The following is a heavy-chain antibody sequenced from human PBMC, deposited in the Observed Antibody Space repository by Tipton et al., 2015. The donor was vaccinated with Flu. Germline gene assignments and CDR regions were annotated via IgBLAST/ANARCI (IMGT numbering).Heavy chain of an antibody. CDR1: GEALGSRYY. CDR3: ARVKSGARDYFDY. D-gene: IGHD1-26*01. V-gene: IGHV4-38-2*02. J-gene: IGHJ4*02. CDR2: IHRSGNT. Sequence: GEALGSRYYWGWIRQPPGKGLEWIGNIHRSGNTYHNPSLKSRVTISVDTSKNQFSLKLSSVTAADTAVYYCARVKSGARDYFDYWGQGTLVTVSS.